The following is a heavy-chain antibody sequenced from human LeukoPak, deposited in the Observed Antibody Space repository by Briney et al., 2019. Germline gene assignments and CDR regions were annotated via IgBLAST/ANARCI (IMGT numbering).Heavy chain of an antibody. CDR1: GCIFSSYA. J-gene: IGHJ5*02. CDR2: IIPSFGRA. D-gene: IGHD6-19*01. V-gene: IGHV1-69*01. CDR3: ACDRDPFRAGAGTGWFDP. Sequence: ASVTVSCMASGCIFSSYAISWVRQAAGRGLEWMGGIIPSFGRANYARKFQGRVTITAAASTSTSYMELSSLRSGDTAVYNCACDRDPFRAGAGTGWFDPWGQGTLVTVSS.